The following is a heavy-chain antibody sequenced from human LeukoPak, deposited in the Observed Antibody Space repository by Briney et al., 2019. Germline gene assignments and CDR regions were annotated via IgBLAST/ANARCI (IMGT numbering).Heavy chain of an antibody. D-gene: IGHD2-8*01. Sequence: SETLSLTCTVSGGSISSYYWSWIRQPPGKGLEWIGYIYYSGSTNYNPSLKSRVTISVDTSKNQFSLKLSSVTAADTAVYYCARDRMLGWFDPWGQGTLVTVSS. J-gene: IGHJ5*02. CDR1: GGSISSYY. V-gene: IGHV4-59*01. CDR2: IYYSGST. CDR3: ARDRMLGWFDP.